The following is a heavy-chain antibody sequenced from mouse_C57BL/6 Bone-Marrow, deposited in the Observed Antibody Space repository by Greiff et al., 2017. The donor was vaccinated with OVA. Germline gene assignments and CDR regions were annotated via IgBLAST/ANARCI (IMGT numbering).Heavy chain of an antibody. CDR3: ARHAYAGYNSWMDY. V-gene: IGHV1-62-2*01. CDR2: FYPGSGSI. Sequence: QVQLQQSGAELVKPGASVKLSCKASGYTFNEYSMHWVKQRSGQGLEWIGWFYPGSGSIKYNEKFKVKATLTADKSSSTVYMQLSRLTSDDSAVYFCARHAYAGYNSWMDYWGQGTLVTVSA. CDR1: GYTFNEYS. D-gene: IGHD1-3*01. J-gene: IGHJ3*01.